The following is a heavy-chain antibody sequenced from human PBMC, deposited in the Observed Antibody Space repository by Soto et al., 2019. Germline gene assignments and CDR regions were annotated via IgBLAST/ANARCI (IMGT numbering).Heavy chain of an antibody. CDR2: INGGNGNT. V-gene: IGHV1-3*01. CDR3: ARVPIVGPTRGSFDS. CDR1: GYPFTTSA. D-gene: IGHD1-26*01. J-gene: IGHJ4*02. Sequence: ASVKVSCKTSGYPFTTSAIHWVRQAPGQRLEWMGWINGGNGNTIYSQNFQDRLTITRDTFASTAYMELSSLKSEDTTVYYCARVPIVGPTRGSFDSRGQGTLVTVSS.